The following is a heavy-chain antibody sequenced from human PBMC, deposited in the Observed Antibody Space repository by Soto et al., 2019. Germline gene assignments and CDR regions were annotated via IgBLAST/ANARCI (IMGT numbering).Heavy chain of an antibody. CDR2: IVDSGGRA. V-gene: IGHV3-23*01. CDR1: GFAFSTYA. CDR3: APVPAASSYYNTDV. J-gene: IGHJ6*02. Sequence: GGSLRLSCAASGFAFSTYAMNWVRQAPGKGLEWVSGIVDSGGRAFYADSVQGRFTISRDNSKNTLYLEMNNLGAEDTAIYYCAPVPAASSYYNTDVWGQGTTVTVSS. D-gene: IGHD2-2*01.